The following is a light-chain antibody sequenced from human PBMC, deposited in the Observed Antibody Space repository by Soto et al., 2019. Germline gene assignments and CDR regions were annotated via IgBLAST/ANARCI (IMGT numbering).Light chain of an antibody. V-gene: IGLV2-14*01. Sequence: QAALTQPVSVSVSPGQSITISCTGTSSDVGGYNYVSWYQQHPGKAPKLMIYEVSNRPSGVSNRFSGSKSGNTASLTISGLQAEDEADYYCSSYTRSSTLVFGTGTKLTVL. J-gene: IGLJ1*01. CDR2: EVS. CDR1: SSDVGGYNY. CDR3: SSYTRSSTLV.